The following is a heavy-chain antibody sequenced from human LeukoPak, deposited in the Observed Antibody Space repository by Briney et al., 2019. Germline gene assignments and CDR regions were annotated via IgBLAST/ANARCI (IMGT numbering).Heavy chain of an antibody. J-gene: IGHJ4*02. D-gene: IGHD3-9*01. CDR3: AKESDFLTGYYFDY. CDR2: ISGGGTNA. V-gene: IGHV3-23*01. CDR1: GFTFSSHA. Sequence: PGGSLRLSCATSGFTFSSHAMSWVRQAPGKGLEWVSAISGGGTNAYYADSVKGRFTISRDNSRNMLYLQMNSLRAEDTAVYYCAKESDFLTGYYFDYWGQGTLVTVSS.